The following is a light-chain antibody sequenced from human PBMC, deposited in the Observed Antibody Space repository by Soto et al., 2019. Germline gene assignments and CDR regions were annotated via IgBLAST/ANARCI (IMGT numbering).Light chain of an antibody. J-gene: IGKJ1*01. CDR1: QSISNF. Sequence: DIQMTQSPSSLSASVGARVTIACRASQSISNFLNWFQQKPGKAPKLLIYAASSLQSGVPSRFSGSGSGTDFTLTISSLQPEDFATYYCQQSSFAPPTFGQGTKVEIK. CDR3: QQSSFAPPT. V-gene: IGKV1-39*01. CDR2: AAS.